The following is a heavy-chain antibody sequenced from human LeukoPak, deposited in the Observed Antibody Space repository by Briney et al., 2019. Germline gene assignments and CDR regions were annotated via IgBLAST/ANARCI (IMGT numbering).Heavy chain of an antibody. D-gene: IGHD6-13*01. CDR1: GYTFTGYY. Sequence: ASVKVSCKASGYTFTGYYMHWMRQAPGQRLEWMGWINPNIGDTNYAQKFRGRVTVTRDTPISTAYMELSRLRSDDTAVYYCARDPGAQIYAGTLANDHWGQGTLVTVSS. J-gene: IGHJ4*02. CDR2: INPNIGDT. V-gene: IGHV1-2*02. CDR3: ARDPGAQIYAGTLANDH.